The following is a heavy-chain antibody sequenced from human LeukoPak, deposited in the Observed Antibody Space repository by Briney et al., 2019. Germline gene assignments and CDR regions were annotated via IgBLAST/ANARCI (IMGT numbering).Heavy chain of an antibody. J-gene: IGHJ4*02. CDR1: GLTVSSNY. V-gene: IGHV3-53*01. Sequence: PGGSLRLSCAASGLTVSSNYMSWVRQAPGKGLEWVSVIYSGGSTYYADSVKGRFTVSRDNSKNTLYLQMNSLRAEGTAVYYCVRGPGSSWYQADYWGQGTLVTVSS. D-gene: IGHD6-13*01. CDR3: VRGPGSSWYQADY. CDR2: IYSGGST.